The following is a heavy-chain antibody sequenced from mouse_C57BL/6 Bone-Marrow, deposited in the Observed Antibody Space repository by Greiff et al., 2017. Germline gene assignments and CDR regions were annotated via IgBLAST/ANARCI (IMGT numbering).Heavy chain of an antibody. CDR2: LLPGSGST. Sequence: VQLQQSGAELMKPGASVKLSCKATGYTFTGYWIEWVKQRPGHGLEWIGELLPGSGSTNYNEKFKGKATFTADTSSNTAYMQLSSLTTEDSAIYYCERGFDYYGSSTGWYFDVWGTGTTVTVSS. CDR1: GYTFTGYW. CDR3: ERGFDYYGSSTGWYFDV. J-gene: IGHJ1*03. V-gene: IGHV1-9*01. D-gene: IGHD1-1*01.